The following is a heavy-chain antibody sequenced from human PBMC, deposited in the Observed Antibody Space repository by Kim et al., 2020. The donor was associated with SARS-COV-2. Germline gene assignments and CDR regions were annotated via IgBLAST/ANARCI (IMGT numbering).Heavy chain of an antibody. D-gene: IGHD3-9*01. CDR3: ARVRSAYYDILTGYYPGYCYYGVGV. CDR1: GFTFSSYA. J-gene: IGHJ6*02. V-gene: IGHV3-30*04. Sequence: GGSLRLSCAASGFTFSSYAMHWVRQAPGKGLEWVAVISYDGSNKYYADSVKGRFTISRDNSKNTLSLQMNSLRAEDTAVYYCARVRSAYYDILTGYYPGYCYYGVGVWGRETMFRVSS. CDR2: ISYDGSNK.